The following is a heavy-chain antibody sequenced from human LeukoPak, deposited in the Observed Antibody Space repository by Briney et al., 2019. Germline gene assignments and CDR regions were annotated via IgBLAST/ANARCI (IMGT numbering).Heavy chain of an antibody. CDR3: ARDAGSSGWFHNYYYYGMDV. D-gene: IGHD6-19*01. V-gene: IGHV3-33*01. Sequence: GRSLRLSCAASGFTFSSYGMHWVRQAPGKGLEGVAVIWYDGSNKYYADSVKGRFTISRDNSKNTLYLQMNSLRAEDTAVYYCARDAGSSGWFHNYYYYGMDVWGQGTTVTVSS. CDR2: IWYDGSNK. J-gene: IGHJ6*02. CDR1: GFTFSSYG.